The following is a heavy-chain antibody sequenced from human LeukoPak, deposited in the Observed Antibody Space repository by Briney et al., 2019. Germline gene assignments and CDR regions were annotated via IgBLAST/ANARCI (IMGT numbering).Heavy chain of an antibody. CDR3: ARDLEMATPEHY. D-gene: IGHD5-24*01. CDR2: ISSSSSYI. J-gene: IGHJ4*02. Sequence: PGGSLRLSCAASGFTFSSYSMNWVRQAPGKGLEWVSSISSSSSYIYYADSVKGRFTISRDNAKNSLYLQMNSLRAEDTAVYYCARDLEMATPEHYWGQGTLVTVSS. CDR1: GFTFSSYS. V-gene: IGHV3-21*01.